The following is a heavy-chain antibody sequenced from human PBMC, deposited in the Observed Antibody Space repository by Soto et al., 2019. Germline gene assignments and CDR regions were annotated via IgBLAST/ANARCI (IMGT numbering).Heavy chain of an antibody. Sequence: PGGSLRLSCVASGFTVSSNYMSWVRQAPGKGLEWVSVIFNDGNTNYADSVKGRFTIYRDNSKNTLLLQMNSLRAEDTAMYYCAKNLDHYDINGRTPSPKYFQYWEQGTLVTVSS. D-gene: IGHD3-22*01. V-gene: IGHV3-66*01. J-gene: IGHJ1*01. CDR1: GFTVSSNY. CDR3: AKNLDHYDINGRTPSPKYFQY. CDR2: IFNDGNT.